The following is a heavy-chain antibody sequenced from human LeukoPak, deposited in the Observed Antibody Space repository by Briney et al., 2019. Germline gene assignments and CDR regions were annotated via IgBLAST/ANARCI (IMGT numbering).Heavy chain of an antibody. D-gene: IGHD5-12*01. CDR1: GFTVSSNC. V-gene: IGHV3-23*01. CDR2: ISGSGGST. J-gene: IGHJ2*01. CDR3: AKDRVAHFFYWYFDL. Sequence: GGSLRLSCAASGFTVSSNCMSWVRQAPGKGLEWISGISGSGGSTLYADSVKGRFTISRDNSKKTVYLQMNSLRAEDTAVYYCAKDRVAHFFYWYFDLWGRGTLVTVSS.